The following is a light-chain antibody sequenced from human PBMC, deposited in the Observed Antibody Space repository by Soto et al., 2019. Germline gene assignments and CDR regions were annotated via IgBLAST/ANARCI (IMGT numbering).Light chain of an antibody. J-gene: IGKJ4*01. CDR2: AAS. V-gene: IGKV1-39*01. CDR1: QSISSY. Sequence: DIQMTQSPSSLSASVGDRVTITCRASQSISSYLNWYQQKPGKAPKLLIYAASSLQSGVPSRFRGSGSETDFTLTISSLQPEDFATYYCQQSYSTPQLTFGGGTKVEIK. CDR3: QQSYSTPQLT.